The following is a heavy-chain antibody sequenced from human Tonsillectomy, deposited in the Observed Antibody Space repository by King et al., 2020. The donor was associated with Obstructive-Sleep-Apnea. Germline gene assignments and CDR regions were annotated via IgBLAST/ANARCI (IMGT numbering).Heavy chain of an antibody. CDR3: ARVKFEDSSGYYCFDY. CDR1: GGSISSYY. J-gene: IGHJ4*02. Sequence: VQLQESGPGLVKPSETLSLTCTVSGGSISSYYWSWIRQPPGKGLEWIGYIYYSGSTNYNPSLKSRVTISVDTSKNQFSLKLSPVTAADTAVYYWARVKFEDSSGYYCFDYWGQGTLVTVSS. CDR2: IYYSGST. D-gene: IGHD3-22*01. V-gene: IGHV4-59*01.